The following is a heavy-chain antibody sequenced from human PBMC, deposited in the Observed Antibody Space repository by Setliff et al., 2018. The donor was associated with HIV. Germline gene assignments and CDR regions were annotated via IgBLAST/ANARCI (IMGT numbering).Heavy chain of an antibody. J-gene: IGHJ3*01. Sequence: PSETLSLTCSVSGASINNGDYYWSWIRQSPGEGLEWIGYIYYSGYYKAYYDSNPALKSRLSASVDTSRNQFSLELQSMTAADTAMYYCARAISFDFPSGLKGTFDVWGLGTMVTVSS. CDR1: GASINNGDYY. V-gene: IGHV4-30-4*01. D-gene: IGHD3-16*01. CDR2: IYYSGYYKA. CDR3: ARAISFDFPSGLKGTFDV.